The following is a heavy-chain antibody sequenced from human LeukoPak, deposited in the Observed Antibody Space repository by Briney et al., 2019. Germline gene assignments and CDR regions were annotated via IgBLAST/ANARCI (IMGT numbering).Heavy chain of an antibody. Sequence: QPGGSLRLSCAASGFTFTSYWMHWVRQAPGKGLVWLSRINSDGTITSYADSLEGRFTISRDNAKNTVYLQMNSLRAEDTAVYYCARPGVGFDYWGQGVLVTVSS. CDR2: INSDGTIT. CDR1: GFTFTSYW. CDR3: ARPGVGFDY. J-gene: IGHJ4*02. V-gene: IGHV3-74*01.